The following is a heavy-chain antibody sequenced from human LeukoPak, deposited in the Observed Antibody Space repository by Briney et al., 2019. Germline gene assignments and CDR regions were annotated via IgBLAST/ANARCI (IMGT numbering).Heavy chain of an antibody. CDR3: TTYPMVYAMNY. V-gene: IGHV3-15*01. D-gene: IGHD2-8*01. Sequence: GGSLTLSCGASGFTFSNAWMTWVRQAPGKGLEWVGRIKSKTDGGTTDYAAPVKGRFIISRDDSKDTLFLQMNSLKTEDTAVYYCTTYPMVYAMNYWGQGTLVTVSS. CDR2: IKSKTDGGTT. CDR1: GFTFSNAW. J-gene: IGHJ4*02.